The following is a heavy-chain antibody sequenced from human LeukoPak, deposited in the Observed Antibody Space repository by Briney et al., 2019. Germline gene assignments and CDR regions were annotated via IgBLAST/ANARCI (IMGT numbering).Heavy chain of an antibody. CDR1: GYTLTELS. D-gene: IGHD1-26*01. V-gene: IGHV1-24*01. CDR2: FDPEDGET. Sequence: ASVKVSRKVSGYTLTELSMHWVRQAPGKGLEWMGGFDPEDGETIYAQKFQGRVTMTEDTSTDTAYMELSSLRDEDTAVYYCARDRSGTYSFDFWGQGTLVTVSS. J-gene: IGHJ4*02. CDR3: ARDRSGTYSFDF.